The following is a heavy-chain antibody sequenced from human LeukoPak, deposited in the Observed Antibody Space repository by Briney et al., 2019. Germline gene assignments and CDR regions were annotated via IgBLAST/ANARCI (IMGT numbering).Heavy chain of an antibody. D-gene: IGHD3-9*01. CDR3: AKDRPVRYFDWLPAFDI. Sequence: PGGSLRLSCAASGCTFSSYAMSWVRQAPGKGLEWVSAISGSGGSTYYADSVKGRFTISRDNSKNTLYLQMNSLRAEDTAVYYCAKDRPVRYFDWLPAFDIWGQGTMVTVSS. CDR2: ISGSGGST. V-gene: IGHV3-23*01. CDR1: GCTFSSYA. J-gene: IGHJ3*02.